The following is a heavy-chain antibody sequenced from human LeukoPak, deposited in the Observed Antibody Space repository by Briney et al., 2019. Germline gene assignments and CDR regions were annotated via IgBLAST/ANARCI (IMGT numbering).Heavy chain of an antibody. D-gene: IGHD2-2*02. CDR1: GYTFTGYY. J-gene: IGHJ6*03. V-gene: IGHV1-2*02. Sequence: GSVKVSCKASGYTFTGYYMHWVRQAPGQGLEWMGWINPSSGGTNYAQKFQGRVTMTRDTSISTAYMELSRLRSDDTAVYYCAREGYCSSTSCYIYYYYYYMDVWGKGTTVTVSS. CDR2: INPSSGGT. CDR3: AREGYCSSTSCYIYYYYYYMDV.